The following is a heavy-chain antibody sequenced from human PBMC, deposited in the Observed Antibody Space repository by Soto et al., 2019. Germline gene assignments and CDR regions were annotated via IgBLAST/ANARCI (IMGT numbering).Heavy chain of an antibody. V-gene: IGHV3-11*05. D-gene: IGHD2-15*01. CDR2: ISSSSSYT. Sequence: PGGSLRLSCAASGFTFSDYYMSWIRQAPGKGLEWVSYISSSSSYTNYADSVKGRFTISRDNAKNSLYLQMNSLRAEDTAVYYCARDHCSGGSCHLRYGMDVWGQGTTVTVSS. J-gene: IGHJ6*02. CDR1: GFTFSDYY. CDR3: ARDHCSGGSCHLRYGMDV.